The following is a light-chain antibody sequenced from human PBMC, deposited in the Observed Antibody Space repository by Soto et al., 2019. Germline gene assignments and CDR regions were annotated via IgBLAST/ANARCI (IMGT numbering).Light chain of an antibody. CDR2: DSS. Sequence: EIVLTQSPATLSLSPGERATLSCRASQSVSSYLAWYQQKPGQAPRLLIYDSSNRAAGIPARFSGSGSGTDSTLTISSLEPEDFAVYYYQQRSNWPRTFGQGTMVEIK. CDR1: QSVSSY. V-gene: IGKV3-11*01. J-gene: IGKJ1*01. CDR3: QQRSNWPRT.